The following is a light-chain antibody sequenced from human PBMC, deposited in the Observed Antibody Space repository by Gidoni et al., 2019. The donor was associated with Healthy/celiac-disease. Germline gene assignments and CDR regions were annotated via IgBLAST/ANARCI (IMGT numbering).Light chain of an antibody. Sequence: SYELTHPPSVSVSPGQTASITCSGDKLGDKYACWYQQKPGQSHVLVIYQDSKRPSGLPERFSGSNSGNTATLPISGTQAMDEADYYCQAWESSTAYVFGPGTKVTVL. V-gene: IGLV3-1*01. CDR3: QAWESSTAYV. CDR2: QDS. CDR1: KLGDKY. J-gene: IGLJ1*01.